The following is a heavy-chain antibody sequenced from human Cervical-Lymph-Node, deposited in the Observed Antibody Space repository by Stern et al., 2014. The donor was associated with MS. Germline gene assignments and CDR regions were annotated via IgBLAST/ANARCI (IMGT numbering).Heavy chain of an antibody. Sequence: VQLVQSGGDVVQPGRSLRLSCAASRFSISDYAMHWVRQAPGKGLEWVASISYDGSSKRYVDSVKGRFTISRDNLKNTVYVQMNSLRAEDTAVYYCTREDCSGGSCRGMDVWGQGTTVTVSS. CDR1: RFSISDYA. V-gene: IGHV3-30-3*01. D-gene: IGHD2-15*01. CDR3: TREDCSGGSCRGMDV. CDR2: ISYDGSSK. J-gene: IGHJ6*02.